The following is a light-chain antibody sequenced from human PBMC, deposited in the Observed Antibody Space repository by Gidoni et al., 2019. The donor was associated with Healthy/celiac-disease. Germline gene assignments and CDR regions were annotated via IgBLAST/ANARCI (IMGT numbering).Light chain of an antibody. CDR1: SSNIGAGYD. CDR2: GNS. CDR3: QSYDSSLSGVV. J-gene: IGLJ2*01. Sequence: QYLLTQPPSVSGAPGQRVTISCTGSSSNIGAGYDVHWYQQLPGTAPKLLIYGNSNRPSGGPDRFSGSKSGTSAALAITGLQAEDEADYYCQSYDSSLSGVVFGGGTKLTVL. V-gene: IGLV1-40*01.